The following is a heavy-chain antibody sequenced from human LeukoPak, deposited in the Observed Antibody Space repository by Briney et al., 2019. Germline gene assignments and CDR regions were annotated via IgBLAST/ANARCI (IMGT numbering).Heavy chain of an antibody. CDR3: AKAGRYCSSTSCRSWYYFDY. J-gene: IGHJ4*02. Sequence: GGSLRLSCAASGFTFSSYAMSWVRQAPGKGLEWVSIISGSGGTTYYADSVKGRFTISRDNSKNTLYLQMNSLRGEDTAVYYCAKAGRYCSSTSCRSWYYFDYWGQGTLATVSS. CDR2: ISGSGGTT. CDR1: GFTFSSYA. D-gene: IGHD2-2*01. V-gene: IGHV3-23*01.